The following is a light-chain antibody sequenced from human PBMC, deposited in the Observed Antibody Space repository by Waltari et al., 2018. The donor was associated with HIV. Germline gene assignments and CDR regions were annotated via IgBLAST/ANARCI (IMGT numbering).Light chain of an antibody. V-gene: IGKV2-28*01. CDR2: LGS. CDR3: MQALGTPRVT. CDR1: PSLLHDNGYNY. Sequence: VMTQSPISLLVTPGEPASISCRSSPSLLHDNGYNYLDWYLQRPGQSPQLLIYLGSNRASGVPDRFSGSGSGTHFTLKISRVEAEDVGVYYCMQALGTPRVTFGQGTKLEV. J-gene: IGKJ2*01.